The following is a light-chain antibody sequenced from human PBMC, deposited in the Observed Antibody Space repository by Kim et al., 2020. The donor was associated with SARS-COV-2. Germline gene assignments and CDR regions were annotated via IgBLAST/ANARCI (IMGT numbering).Light chain of an antibody. CDR3: CSYAGSSTSYVV. V-gene: IGLV2-23*02. CDR1: SSDVGSYNL. Sequence: QSALTQPASVSGSPGQSITISCTGTSSDVGSYNLVSWYQQHPGKAPKLMIYEVSKRPSGVSNRFSGSKSGNTASLPISGLQAEDEADYYCCSYAGSSTSYVVFGGGTQLTVL. J-gene: IGLJ2*01. CDR2: EVS.